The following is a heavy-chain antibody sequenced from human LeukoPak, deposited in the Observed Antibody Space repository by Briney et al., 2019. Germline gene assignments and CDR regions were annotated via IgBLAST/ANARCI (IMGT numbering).Heavy chain of an antibody. J-gene: IGHJ4*02. CDR3: ATVYREQWLVGGYFDY. V-gene: IGHV1-69*04. CDR2: IIPILGIA. Sequence: SVKVSCKASGGTFSSYAISWVRQAPGQGLEWMGRIIPILGIANYAQKFQGRVTITADKSTSTAYMELSSLRSEDTAVYYCATVYREQWLVGGYFDYWGQGTLVTVSS. CDR1: GGTFSSYA. D-gene: IGHD6-19*01.